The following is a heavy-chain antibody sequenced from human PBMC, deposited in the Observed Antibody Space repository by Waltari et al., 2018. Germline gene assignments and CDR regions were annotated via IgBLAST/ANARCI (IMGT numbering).Heavy chain of an antibody. CDR2: MSGSGFI. D-gene: IGHD6-13*01. V-gene: IGHV3-23*01. CDR1: GFSFSTYT. CDR3: AKDEGSRIAPTFGMDV. J-gene: IGHJ6*04. Sequence: QMLESGGGLMQSGGSLRLSCEASGFSFSTYTVNWVRQAPGLGVEWVALMSGSGFIHYGDSGKGRVIISRDTSKNTVYLEMFRLRVEDTAKYFCAKDEGSRIAPTFGMDVWGEGTTVIVSS.